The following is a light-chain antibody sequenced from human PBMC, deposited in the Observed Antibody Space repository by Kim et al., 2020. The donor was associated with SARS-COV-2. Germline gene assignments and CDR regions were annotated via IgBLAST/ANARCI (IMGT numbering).Light chain of an antibody. Sequence: ASVGDRVTITCRASQSISSWLAWYQQKPGKAPKLLIYDASNLESGVPSRFSGSGSGTEFTLTISSLQPDDFATYYCQQYNSYLFTFGPGTKVDIK. CDR1: QSISSW. CDR2: DAS. V-gene: IGKV1-5*01. CDR3: QQYNSYLFT. J-gene: IGKJ3*01.